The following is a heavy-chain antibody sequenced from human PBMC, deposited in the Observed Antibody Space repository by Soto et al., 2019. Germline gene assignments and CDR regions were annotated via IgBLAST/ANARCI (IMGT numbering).Heavy chain of an antibody. J-gene: IGHJ5*02. CDR1: GGTFSSYA. CDR2: IIPIFGTA. Sequence: QVQLVQSGAEVKKPGSSVNVSCKASGGTFSSYAISWVRQAPGQRLEWRGGIIPIFGTANYAQKFQGRVTITEDKSTSTAYMELSSLRSEDTAVYYCARARYCSGGSCRGWFDPWGQGTLVTVSS. CDR3: ARARYCSGGSCRGWFDP. D-gene: IGHD2-15*01. V-gene: IGHV1-69*06.